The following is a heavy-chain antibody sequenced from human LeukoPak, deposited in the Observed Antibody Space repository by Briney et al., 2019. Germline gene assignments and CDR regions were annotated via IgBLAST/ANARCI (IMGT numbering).Heavy chain of an antibody. D-gene: IGHD6-19*01. J-gene: IGHJ4*02. CDR1: GFTFDDSA. CDR2: ISWNSGSI. CDR3: AKGTSGSIYSSGWF. V-gene: IGHV3-9*01. Sequence: GRSLRLSCAASGFTFDDSAMHWVRQAPGKGLEWVSGISWNSGSIGYADSVKGRFTISRDNAKNSLYLQMDSLRAEDTALYYCAKGTSGSIYSSGWFWGQGTLVTVSS.